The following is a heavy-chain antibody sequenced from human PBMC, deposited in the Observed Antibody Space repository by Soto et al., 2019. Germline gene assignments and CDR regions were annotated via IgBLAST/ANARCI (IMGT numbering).Heavy chain of an antibody. CDR3: ARVAVLVPAANSDYYYGMDV. Sequence: EVQLVESGGGLVQPGGSLRLSCAASGFTFSSYWMHWVRQAPGKGLVWVSRINSDGSSTSYADSVKGRFTISRDNAXTTXYXLMNSLRAEDTAVYYCARVAVLVPAANSDYYYGMDVWGQGTTVTVSS. D-gene: IGHD2-2*01. J-gene: IGHJ6*02. CDR2: INSDGSST. V-gene: IGHV3-74*01. CDR1: GFTFSSYW.